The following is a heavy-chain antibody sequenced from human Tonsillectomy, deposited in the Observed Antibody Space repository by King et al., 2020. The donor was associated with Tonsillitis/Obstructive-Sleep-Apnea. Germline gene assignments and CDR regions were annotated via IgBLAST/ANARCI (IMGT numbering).Heavy chain of an antibody. D-gene: IGHD2-2*01. Sequence: LQLVQSGGGLVKPGGSLRLSCAASGFIFSSYNMNWVRQAPGKGLEWVSSISSSSDYMYYADSVRGRFTISRDNGKNSLYLQMNSLRAEDTAVYYCARGGQSPTTGDNSRNSLSLTMNSLRAEDPAVNYCARGPAAHPGERNWFDPWGQGNLVTVYS. CDR3: ARGGQSPTTGDNSRNSLSLTMNSLRAEDPAVNYCARGPAAHPGERNWFDP. CDR1: GFIFSSYN. J-gene: IGHJ5*02. CDR2: ISSSSDYM. V-gene: IGHV3-21*04.